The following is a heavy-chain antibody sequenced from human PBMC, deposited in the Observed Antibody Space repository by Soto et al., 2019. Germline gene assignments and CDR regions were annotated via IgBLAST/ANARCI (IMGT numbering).Heavy chain of an antibody. CDR1: GFTFSSYS. CDR2: ISSSSSTI. V-gene: IGHV3-48*02. Sequence: GGSLRLSCAASGFTFSSYSMNWVRQAPGKGLEWVSYISSSSSTIYYADSVKGRFTISRDNAKNSLYLQMNSLRDEDTAVYYCARGGPRWFGELLAAFDIWGQGTMVTVSS. D-gene: IGHD3-10*01. J-gene: IGHJ3*02. CDR3: ARGGPRWFGELLAAFDI.